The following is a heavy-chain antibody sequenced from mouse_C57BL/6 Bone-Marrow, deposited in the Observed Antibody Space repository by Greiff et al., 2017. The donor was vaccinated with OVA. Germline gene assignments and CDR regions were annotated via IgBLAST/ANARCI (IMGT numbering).Heavy chain of an antibody. Sequence: VQLVESGPGLVQPSQSLSITCTVSGFSLTSYGVHWVRQSPGKGLEWLGVIWSGGSTDYNAAFISRLSISKDNSKSQVFFKMNSLQADDTAIYYCARNNYGSSSWFAYWGQGTLVTVSA. V-gene: IGHV2-2*01. CDR3: ARNNYGSSSWFAY. CDR2: IWSGGST. J-gene: IGHJ3*01. D-gene: IGHD1-1*01. CDR1: GFSLTSYG.